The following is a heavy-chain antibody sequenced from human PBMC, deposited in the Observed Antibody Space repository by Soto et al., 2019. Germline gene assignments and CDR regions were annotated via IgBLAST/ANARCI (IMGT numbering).Heavy chain of an antibody. D-gene: IGHD3-10*01. CDR3: VRDTITMLTGDAFDI. CDR2: ISSGSSYI. V-gene: IGHV3-21*01. Sequence: GGSLRLSCAASGFTFSSYAMHWVRQAPGKGLEWVSSISSGSSYIYYADSVKGRFTISRDNAKNSLYLQMNSLRAEDTAVYYCVRDTITMLTGDAFDIWGQGTMVTVSS. CDR1: GFTFSSYA. J-gene: IGHJ3*02.